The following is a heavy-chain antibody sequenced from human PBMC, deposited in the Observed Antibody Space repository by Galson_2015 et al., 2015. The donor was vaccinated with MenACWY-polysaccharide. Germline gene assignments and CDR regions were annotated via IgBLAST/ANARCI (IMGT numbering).Heavy chain of an antibody. Sequence: SLRLSCAASGFNFSIYVMTWVRQAPGKGLEWVAVIQYDGTNKVYADSVKGRFTISRDNSRNTLYLEMNSLRAEDTAVYYCAREGSRIVFHAFDTWGQGTMVTVSS. D-gene: IGHD6-13*01. CDR1: GFNFSIYV. CDR3: AREGSRIVFHAFDT. V-gene: IGHV3-33*08. J-gene: IGHJ3*02. CDR2: IQYDGTNK.